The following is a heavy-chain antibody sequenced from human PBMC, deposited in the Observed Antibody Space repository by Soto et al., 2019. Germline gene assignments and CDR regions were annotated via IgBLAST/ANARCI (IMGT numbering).Heavy chain of an antibody. Sequence: PSETLSLTCTVSGGSISSYYWNWIRQPPGKGLEWIGSIYYSGSTFYNPSLKSRVTISVDTSKNQFSLKLSSVTAADTAVYYCATFYGDYVSYWGQGTLVTVSS. V-gene: IGHV4-59*05. CDR2: IYYSGST. CDR1: GGSISSYY. CDR3: ATFYGDYVSY. J-gene: IGHJ4*02. D-gene: IGHD4-17*01.